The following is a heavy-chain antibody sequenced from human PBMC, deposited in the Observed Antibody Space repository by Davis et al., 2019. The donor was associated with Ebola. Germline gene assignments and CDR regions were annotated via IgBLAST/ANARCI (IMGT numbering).Heavy chain of an antibody. J-gene: IGHJ4*02. Sequence: GSLRLSCTVSGGSISSSSYYWGWIRQPPGKGLEWIGSIYYSGSTYYNPSLKSRVTISVDTSKNQFSLKLNSVTAADTAVYYCSNEDYWGQGTLVTVSS. D-gene: IGHD4-11*01. CDR1: GGSISSSSYY. V-gene: IGHV4-39*01. CDR2: IYYSGST. CDR3: SNEDY.